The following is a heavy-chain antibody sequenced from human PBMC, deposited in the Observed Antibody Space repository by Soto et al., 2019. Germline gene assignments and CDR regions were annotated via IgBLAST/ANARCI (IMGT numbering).Heavy chain of an antibody. CDR2: ISWDGGST. Sequence: PGGSLRLSCAASGFTFDDYTMHWVRQAPGKGLEWVSLISWDGGSTYYADSVKGRFTISRDNSKNSLYLRMNSLRTEDTALYYCAKAPIDSSSWYSSYYGMDVWGQGTTVTVSS. CDR1: GFTFDDYT. J-gene: IGHJ6*02. CDR3: AKAPIDSSSWYSSYYGMDV. V-gene: IGHV3-43*01. D-gene: IGHD6-13*01.